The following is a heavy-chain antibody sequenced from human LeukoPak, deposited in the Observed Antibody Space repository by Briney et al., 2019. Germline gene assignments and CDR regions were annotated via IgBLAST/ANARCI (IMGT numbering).Heavy chain of an antibody. CDR3: ARDPRITIFGVVMDNWFDP. D-gene: IGHD3-3*01. Sequence: ASVKVSCKASGYTFTGYYMHWVRQAPGQGLEWMGRINPNSGGANYAQKFQGRVTMTRDTSISTAYMELSRLRSDDTAVYYCARDPRITIFGVVMDNWFDPWGQGTLVTVSS. CDR1: GYTFTGYY. J-gene: IGHJ5*02. CDR2: INPNSGGA. V-gene: IGHV1-2*06.